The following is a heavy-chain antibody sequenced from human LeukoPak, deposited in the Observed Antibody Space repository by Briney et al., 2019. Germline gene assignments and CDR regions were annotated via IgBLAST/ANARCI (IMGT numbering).Heavy chain of an antibody. J-gene: IGHJ3*02. D-gene: IGHD1-26*01. V-gene: IGHV4-34*01. Sequence: SETLSLTCAVYGGSFSGYYWSWIRQPPGKGLEWIGEINHSGSTNYNPSLKSRVTISVDTSKNQFSLKLSSVTAADTAVYYCARGRWSXYAFDIXGQGTMVTVPS. CDR3: ARGRWSXYAFDI. CDR2: INHSGST. CDR1: GGSFSGYY.